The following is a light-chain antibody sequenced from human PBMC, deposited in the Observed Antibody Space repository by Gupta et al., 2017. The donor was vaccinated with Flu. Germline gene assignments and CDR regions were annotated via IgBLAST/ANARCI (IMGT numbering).Light chain of an antibody. CDR2: AAS. CDR3: QQSYSTPVT. CDR1: QRISSY. V-gene: IGKV1-39*01. J-gene: IGKJ3*01. Sequence: DIQMPQSPSSLSASVGDRVTITGRASQRISSYLNWYQQKPGKAPKLLIYAASSLQSGVPSRFSGSGSGTDFTLTISRLQPEDFATYYCQQSYSTPVTFGHGTKVDIK.